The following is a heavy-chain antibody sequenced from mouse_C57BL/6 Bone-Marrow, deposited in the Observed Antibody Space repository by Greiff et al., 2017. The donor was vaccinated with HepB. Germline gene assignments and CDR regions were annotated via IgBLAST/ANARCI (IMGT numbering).Heavy chain of an antibody. CDR1: GYTFTDYE. CDR3: TRGGGRDY. D-gene: IGHD3-3*01. V-gene: IGHV1-15*01. CDR2: IDPETGGT. J-gene: IGHJ2*01. Sequence: QVHVKQSGAELVRPGASVTLSCKASGYTFTDYEMHWVKQTPVHGLEWIGAIDPETGGTAYNQKFKGKAILTADKSSSTAYMELRSLTSEDSAVYYCTRGGGRDYWGQGTTLTVSS.